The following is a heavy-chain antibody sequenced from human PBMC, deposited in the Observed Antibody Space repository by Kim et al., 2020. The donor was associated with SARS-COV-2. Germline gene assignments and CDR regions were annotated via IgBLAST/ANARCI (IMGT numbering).Heavy chain of an antibody. J-gene: IGHJ5*02. Sequence: GGSLRLSCVASGFTFSTYILSWVRHAPGKGLEWISVTNPAGDKAYYADSVEGRFSVSRDNSKNTQFLEMSSLRTEDTAVYYCAPTGLPWGQGTMVTVSS. CDR2: TNPAGDKA. V-gene: IGHV3-23*03. CDR3: APTGLP. CDR1: GFTFSTYI. D-gene: IGHD2-21*02.